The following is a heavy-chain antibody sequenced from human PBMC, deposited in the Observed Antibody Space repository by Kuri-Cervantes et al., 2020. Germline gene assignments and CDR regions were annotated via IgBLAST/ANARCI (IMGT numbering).Heavy chain of an antibody. J-gene: IGHJ4*02. CDR2: INTGNGNT. Sequence: ASVKVSCKASGYTFTRYAMHWVRQAPGQRLEWMGWINTGNGNTKYSQNFQGRVTINRDTFASTAYMELSSLRSEDTAVYYCARIWATVVTDYWGQGTLVTVSS. D-gene: IGHD4-23*01. CDR3: ARIWATVVTDY. CDR1: GYTFTRYA. V-gene: IGHV1-3*04.